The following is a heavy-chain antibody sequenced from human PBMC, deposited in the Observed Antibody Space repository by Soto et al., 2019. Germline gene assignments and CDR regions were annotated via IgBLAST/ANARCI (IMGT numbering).Heavy chain of an antibody. V-gene: IGHV1-18*01. CDR3: ARESRYRSSWFLFDY. Sequence: ASVKVSCKASGYTFTSYGISWVRQAPGQGLEWMGWISAYNGNTNYAQKLQGRVTMTTDTSTSTAYMELRSLRSDDTAVYYCARESRYRSSWFLFDYWGQGTLVTVSS. J-gene: IGHJ4*02. D-gene: IGHD6-13*01. CDR1: GYTFTSYG. CDR2: ISAYNGNT.